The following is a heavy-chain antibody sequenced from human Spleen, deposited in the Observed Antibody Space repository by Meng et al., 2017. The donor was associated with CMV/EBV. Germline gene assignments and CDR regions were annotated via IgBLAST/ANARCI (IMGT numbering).Heavy chain of an antibody. CDR2: ITGSSSSI. Sequence: GESLKISCEASGFTFNNYEMNWVRQVPGKGLEWVSYITGSSSSIYYADSVKGRFTISRDNAKNSLYLQMNSVRAEDTAIYYCARGRAVGGYYYYGMDVWGQGTTVTVSS. CDR3: ARGRAVGGYYYYGMDV. CDR1: GFTFNNYE. D-gene: IGHD6-19*01. V-gene: IGHV3-48*03. J-gene: IGHJ6*02.